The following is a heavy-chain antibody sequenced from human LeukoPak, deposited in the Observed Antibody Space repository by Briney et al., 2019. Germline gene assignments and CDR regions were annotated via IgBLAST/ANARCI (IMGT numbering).Heavy chain of an antibody. J-gene: IGHJ5*02. D-gene: IGHD2-8*01. CDR3: ARGAGYCTNGVCYTSWFDP. V-gene: IGHV4-39*07. CDR1: GDSISSSREY. Sequence: SETLSLTCGVSGDSISSSREYWGWIRQPPGKGLEWIGEINHSGSTNYNPSLKSRVTISVDTSKNQFSLKLSSVTAADTAVYYCARGAGYCTNGVCYTSWFDPWGQGTLVTVSS. CDR2: INHSGST.